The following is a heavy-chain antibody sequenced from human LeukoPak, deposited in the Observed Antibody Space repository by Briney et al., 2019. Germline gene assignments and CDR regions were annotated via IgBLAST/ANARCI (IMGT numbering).Heavy chain of an antibody. J-gene: IGHJ3*02. D-gene: IGHD6-25*01. Sequence: GGSLRLSCAASGFTFSNYAMSWVRQAPGKWLGWVSGFSGGVEIIHTSASVKGRFPISRDNSRNSLYLQMNGLRAEDTAVYYCAKYYSSDWYAAFDIWGQGTMVTVSS. CDR2: FSGGVEII. V-gene: IGHV3-23*01. CDR3: AKYYSSDWYAAFDI. CDR1: GFTFSNYA.